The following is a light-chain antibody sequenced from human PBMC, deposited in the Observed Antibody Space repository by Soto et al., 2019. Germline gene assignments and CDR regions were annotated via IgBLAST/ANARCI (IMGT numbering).Light chain of an antibody. CDR2: GAS. CDR3: QQYGSSGT. CDR1: QSVSNNY. J-gene: IGKJ1*01. Sequence: EIVLTQSPGTLSLSPGEIATLSCGASQSVSNNYLAWYQQKPVQAPRLLIYGASNRATGIPDRFSGSGSGTDFTLTISRLEPEDFAVYYCQQYGSSGTFGQGTKVDIK. V-gene: IGKV3-20*01.